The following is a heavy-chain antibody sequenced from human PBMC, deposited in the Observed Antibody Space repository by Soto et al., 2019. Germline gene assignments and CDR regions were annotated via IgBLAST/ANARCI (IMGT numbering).Heavy chain of an antibody. V-gene: IGHV1-2*04. D-gene: IGHD6-19*01. Sequence: ASVKVSCKASGGTFSSYAISWVRQAPGQGLEWMGWVNPNSGGTNYAQKFQGWVTMTRDTSISTAYMELSRLRSDDTAVYYCAREYSSGRRFDYWGQGILVTVSS. CDR3: AREYSSGRRFDY. CDR2: VNPNSGGT. J-gene: IGHJ4*02. CDR1: GGTFSSYA.